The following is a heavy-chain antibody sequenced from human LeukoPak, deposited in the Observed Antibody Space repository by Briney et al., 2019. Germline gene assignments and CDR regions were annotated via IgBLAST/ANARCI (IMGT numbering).Heavy chain of an antibody. D-gene: IGHD6-13*01. CDR1: GYSFTSYW. Sequence: GESLKISCKGSGYSFTSYWIGWVRQMPGKGLEWMGIIYPGDSDTRYSPSFQGQVTISADRSISTAYLQWSSLKASDTAMYYCARQKYSSSSNFDYWGQGTLVTVSS. CDR2: IYPGDSDT. CDR3: ARQKYSSSSNFDY. V-gene: IGHV5-51*01. J-gene: IGHJ4*02.